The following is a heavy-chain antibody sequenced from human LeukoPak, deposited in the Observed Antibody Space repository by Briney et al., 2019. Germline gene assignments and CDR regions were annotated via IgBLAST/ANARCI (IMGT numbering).Heavy chain of an antibody. CDR2: IHTSGST. D-gene: IGHD6-13*01. CDR3: ARVVAAAGNNWFDP. CDR1: GGSISSYY. Sequence: SETLSLTCTVSGGSISSYYWSWIRQPAGKGLEWIGRIHTSGSTNYSPSLKSRVTMSVDTSKNQFSLKLNSVTAADTAVYYCARVVAAAGNNWFDPWGQGTLVTVSS. J-gene: IGHJ5*02. V-gene: IGHV4-4*07.